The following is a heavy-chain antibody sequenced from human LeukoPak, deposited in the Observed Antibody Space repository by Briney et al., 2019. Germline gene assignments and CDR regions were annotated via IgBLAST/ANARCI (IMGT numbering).Heavy chain of an antibody. CDR3: ARDRAKQLGWFDP. V-gene: IGHV4-31*03. CDR1: GGSISSGGYY. J-gene: IGHJ5*02. D-gene: IGHD6-13*01. CDR2: IYYSGST. Sequence: SETLSLTCTVSGGSISSGGYYWSWIRQHPGKGLEWIGYIYYSGSTYYNPSLKSRVTISVDTSKNQFSLKLSSVTAADTAVYYCARDRAKQLGWFDPWGQGTLVTVST.